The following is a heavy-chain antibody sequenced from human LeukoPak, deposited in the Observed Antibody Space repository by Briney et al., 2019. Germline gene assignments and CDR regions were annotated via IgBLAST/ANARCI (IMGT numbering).Heavy chain of an antibody. V-gene: IGHV1-69*13. Sequence: SVKVSCKASGGTFSSYAISWVRQAPGQGLEWMGGIIPIFGTANYAQKFQGRVTITADESTSTAYMELSSLRSEDTAVYYCARDHSVAGLNLGFWFDPWGQGTLVTVSS. CDR1: GGTFSSYA. D-gene: IGHD6-19*01. CDR2: IIPIFGTA. J-gene: IGHJ5*02. CDR3: ARDHSVAGLNLGFWFDP.